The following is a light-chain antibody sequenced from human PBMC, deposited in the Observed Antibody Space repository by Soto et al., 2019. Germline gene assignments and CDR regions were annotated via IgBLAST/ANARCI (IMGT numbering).Light chain of an antibody. Sequence: QSVLTQPPSVSGAPGQRVTISCTGSSSNIGAGYDVHWYQQLPGTAPKLLIYGNSNRPSGVPDRFSGSKSGTLASLAITGLQAEDEADYYCQSYDSSPIFGGGTKLTVL. V-gene: IGLV1-40*01. CDR3: QSYDSSPI. CDR1: SSNIGAGYD. CDR2: GNS. J-gene: IGLJ2*01.